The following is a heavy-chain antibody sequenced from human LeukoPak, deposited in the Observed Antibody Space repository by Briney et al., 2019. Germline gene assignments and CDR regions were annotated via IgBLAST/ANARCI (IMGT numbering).Heavy chain of an antibody. CDR3: ARAMPHDNWFDP. J-gene: IGHJ5*02. Sequence: GGSLRLSCVASGLTFNSYWMHWVRQVAGKGLVWVARINGDASNTTYADSVKGRFTISRDNAKNTLYLQMNSLRVDDTAVYYCARAMPHDNWFDPWGQGSLVTVSS. CDR1: GLTFNSYW. V-gene: IGHV3-74*03. D-gene: IGHD2-2*01. CDR2: INGDASNT.